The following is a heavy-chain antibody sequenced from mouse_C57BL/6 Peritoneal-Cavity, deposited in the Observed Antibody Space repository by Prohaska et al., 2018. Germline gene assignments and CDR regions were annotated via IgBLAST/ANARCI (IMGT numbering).Heavy chain of an antibody. CDR1: GYTFTSYW. CDR3: AREDGNYFAY. CDR2: IYPGSGST. Sequence: GASVKMSCKASGYTFTSYWITWVKQRPGQGLEWIGDIYPGSGSTNYNEKFKSKATLTVDTSSSTAYMQLSSLTSEDSAVYYCAREDGNYFAYWGQGTLVTVSA. J-gene: IGHJ3*01. V-gene: IGHV1-55*01. D-gene: IGHD2-1*01.